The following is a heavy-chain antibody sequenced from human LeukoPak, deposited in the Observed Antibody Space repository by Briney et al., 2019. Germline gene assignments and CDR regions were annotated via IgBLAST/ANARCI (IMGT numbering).Heavy chain of an antibody. J-gene: IGHJ4*02. CDR1: GFSVTNNY. CDR3: ARGDGYNFFDY. CDR2: FYVGGAT. V-gene: IGHV3-53*01. Sequence: GGSLRLPCAVSGFSVTNNYMGWVRQAPGKGLEWVSVFYVGGATYYADSVKGRFTISRDNSENTLYLQMKSLRAEDTAVYYCARGDGYNFFDYWGQGTLVTVSS. D-gene: IGHD5-24*01.